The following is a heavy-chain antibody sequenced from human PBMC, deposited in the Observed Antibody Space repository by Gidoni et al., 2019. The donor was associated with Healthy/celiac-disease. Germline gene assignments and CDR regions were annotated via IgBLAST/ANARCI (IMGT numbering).Heavy chain of an antibody. Sequence: QVQLEQSGAEVKKPGSTVKVSCQASGGTFRSYAISWVRQAPGQGLEWMGGIIPIFGTANYAQKFQGRVTITADKSTSTAYMELSSLRSEDTAVYYCARVGGGDYYYGMDVWGQGTTVTVSS. D-gene: IGHD3-16*01. J-gene: IGHJ6*02. CDR1: GGTFRSYA. V-gene: IGHV1-69*06. CDR2: IIPIFGTA. CDR3: ARVGGGDYYYGMDV.